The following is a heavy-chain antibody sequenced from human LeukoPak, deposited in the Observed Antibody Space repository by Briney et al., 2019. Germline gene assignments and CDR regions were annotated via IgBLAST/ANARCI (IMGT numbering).Heavy chain of an antibody. CDR2: ISGSGGST. CDR3: AKDSRAAAGIRLCDY. Sequence: GGSLRLSCAASGFTFDDYGMAWVRQAPGKGLEWVSAISGSGGSTYYADSVKGRFTISRDNSKNTLYLQMNSLRAEDTAVYYCAKDSRAAAGIRLCDYWGQGTLVTVSS. CDR1: GFTFDDYG. D-gene: IGHD6-13*01. V-gene: IGHV3-23*01. J-gene: IGHJ4*02.